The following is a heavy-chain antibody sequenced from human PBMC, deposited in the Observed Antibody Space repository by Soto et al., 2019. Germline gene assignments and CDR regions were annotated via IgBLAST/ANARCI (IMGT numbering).Heavy chain of an antibody. CDR1: GFSLSNARMG. CDR2: IFSNDEK. D-gene: IGHD2-21*02. J-gene: IGHJ6*02. V-gene: IGHV2-26*01. Sequence: GSGPTLVNPTETLTLTCTVSGFSLSNARMGVSWIRQPPGKALEWLAHIFSNDEKSYSTSLKSRLTISKDTSKSQVVLTMTNMDPVDTATYYCARNRVTATPYGLRYGMDVWGQGTTVTVSS. CDR3: ARNRVTATPYGLRYGMDV.